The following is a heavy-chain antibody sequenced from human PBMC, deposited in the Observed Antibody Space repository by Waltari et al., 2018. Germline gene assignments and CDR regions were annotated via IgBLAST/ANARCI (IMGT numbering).Heavy chain of an antibody. V-gene: IGHV4-61*02. CDR3: ARDLSPPNWFDP. CDR1: GDSISSGSYH. Sequence: QLQLQELGPGLVKPSQTLPLTCTVSGDSISSGSYHWSWIRQPAGKGLEWIGRIYTRGSTNYNPSLKSRVTISIDTSRNHFSLKLSSVTAADTAVYYCARDLSPPNWFDPWGQGTLVTVSS. CDR2: IYTRGST. J-gene: IGHJ5*02. D-gene: IGHD3-3*02.